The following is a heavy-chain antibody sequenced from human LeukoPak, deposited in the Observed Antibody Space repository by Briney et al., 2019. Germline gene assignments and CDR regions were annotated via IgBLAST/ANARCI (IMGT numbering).Heavy chain of an antibody. V-gene: IGHV3-48*03. D-gene: IGHD1-1*01. J-gene: IGHJ6*02. CDR1: GFTFRSCE. Sequence: GGSLRLSCAASGFTFRSCELSWVRQAPAKGLEWVSYISSSGSIIYYADSVKGRFTISRDSAKNSLYLQMNSLRAEDTAVYYCAREVQLERLLDYYYGMDVWGQGTTVTVSS. CDR2: ISSSGSII. CDR3: AREVQLERLLDYYYGMDV.